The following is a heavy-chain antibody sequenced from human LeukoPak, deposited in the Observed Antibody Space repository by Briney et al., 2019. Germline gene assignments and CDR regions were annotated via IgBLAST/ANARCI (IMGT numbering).Heavy chain of an antibody. J-gene: IGHJ4*02. CDR1: EFTFDSYA. D-gene: IGHD6-19*01. CDR2: ISGSGANT. Sequence: SGGSLRLSCAASEFTFDSYAMNWVPQAPGKGLEWVSAISGSGANTYYANSVKGRFTISRDNSKSTLFLQMDSPRAEDTAIYYCAKTSVSSGWPELFDFWGQGTLVTVSS. V-gene: IGHV3-23*01. CDR3: AKTSVSSGWPELFDF.